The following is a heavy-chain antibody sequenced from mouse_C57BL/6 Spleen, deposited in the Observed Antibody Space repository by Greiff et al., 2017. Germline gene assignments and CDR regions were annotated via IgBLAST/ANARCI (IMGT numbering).Heavy chain of an antibody. CDR3: AKNLDYGSSYAMDY. CDR1: GFSLTSYG. D-gene: IGHD1-1*01. V-gene: IGHV2-5*01. Sequence: QVQLQQSGPGLVQPSQSLSITCTVSGFSLTSYGVHWVRQSPGKGLEWLGVIWRGGSTDYNAAFMSRLSITKDNSKSQVFFKMNSLQADDTAIYYCAKNLDYGSSYAMDYWGQGTSVTVSS. J-gene: IGHJ4*01. CDR2: IWRGGST.